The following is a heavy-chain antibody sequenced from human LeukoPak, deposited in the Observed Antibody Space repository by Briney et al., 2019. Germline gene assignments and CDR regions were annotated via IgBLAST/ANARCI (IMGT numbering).Heavy chain of an antibody. V-gene: IGHV1-8*03. CDR3: ARVTYDYVWGSYRPDAFDI. J-gene: IGHJ3*02. D-gene: IGHD3-16*02. CDR2: MNPNSGNT. CDR1: GYTFTSYD. Sequence: ASVKVSCKASGYTFTSYDINWVRQATGQGLEWMGWMNPNSGNTGYAQKFQGRVTITRNTSISTAYMELSSLRSEDTAVYYCARVTYDYVWGSYRPDAFDIWGQGTMVTVSS.